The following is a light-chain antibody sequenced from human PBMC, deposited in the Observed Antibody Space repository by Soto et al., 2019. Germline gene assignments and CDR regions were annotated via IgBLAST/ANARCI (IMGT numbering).Light chain of an antibody. Sequence: DIVLTQSPDSLAVSLGEGATITCKSSRSVLDRSNNKNYLAWYQQKPGQPPKMVIYWASTRASGVPDRFSGSGSGTDFTLTISGLQSEDVALYYCHQYSTSPQTFGQGTTVEIK. CDR1: RSVLDRSNNKNY. J-gene: IGKJ1*01. CDR2: WAS. CDR3: HQYSTSPQT. V-gene: IGKV4-1*01.